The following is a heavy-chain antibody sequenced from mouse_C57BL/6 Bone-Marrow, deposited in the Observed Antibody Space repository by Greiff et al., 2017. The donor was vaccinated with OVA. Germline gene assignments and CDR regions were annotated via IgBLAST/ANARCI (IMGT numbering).Heavy chain of an antibody. CDR1: GYTFTGYW. CDR3: ARSPYGNYEGFAY. CDR2: ILPGSGST. Sequence: QVQLKQSGAELMKPGASVKLSCKATGYTFTGYWIEWVKQRPGHGLEWIGEILPGSGSTNYNEKFKGKATFTADTSSNTAYMQLSSLTTEDSASYYCARSPYGNYEGFAYWGQGTLVTVSA. D-gene: IGHD2-1*01. V-gene: IGHV1-9*01. J-gene: IGHJ3*01.